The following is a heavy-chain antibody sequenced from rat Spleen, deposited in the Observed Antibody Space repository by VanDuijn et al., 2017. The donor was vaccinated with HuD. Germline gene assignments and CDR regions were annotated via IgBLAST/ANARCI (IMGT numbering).Heavy chain of an antibody. CDR1: GFTFSNYD. D-gene: IGHD1-10*01. CDR3: AKDKGEYNNLFDY. Sequence: EVQLVESGGGAVQPGRSMKLSCTASGFTFSNYDMAWVRQAPTKGLEWVASISTGGGNTYYRDSVKGRFTISRDDSKNTLYLQMDSLRSEDTATYYCAKDKGEYNNLFDYWGQGVMVTVTS. J-gene: IGHJ2*01. CDR2: ISTGGGNT. V-gene: IGHV5-25*01.